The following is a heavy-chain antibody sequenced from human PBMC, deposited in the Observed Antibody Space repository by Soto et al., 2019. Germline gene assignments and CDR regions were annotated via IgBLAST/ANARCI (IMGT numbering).Heavy chain of an antibody. D-gene: IGHD3-10*01. J-gene: IGHJ4*02. CDR1: GFTFSSYS. CDR2: ISSGSSTI. CDR3: ARDALAGSYYVDY. Sequence: GGSLRLSCAASGFTFSSYSMNWVRQAPGKGLEWVSYISSGSSTIYYADSVKGRFTISRDNAKNSLYLQMNSLRAEDTAVYYCARDALAGSYYVDYWGQGTLVTVSS. V-gene: IGHV3-48*01.